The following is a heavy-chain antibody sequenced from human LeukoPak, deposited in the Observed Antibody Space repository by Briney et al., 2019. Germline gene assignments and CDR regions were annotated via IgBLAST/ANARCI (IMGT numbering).Heavy chain of an antibody. J-gene: IGHJ4*02. V-gene: IGHV3-53*01. D-gene: IGHD6-19*01. CDR3: ERGGTVAGNPGLFDY. CDR1: GVTVSSNY. Sequence: PGGSLRLSCAASGVTVSSNYMNWVRQAPGKGLEWVSGIYSGGDTYYADSVKGRFTISRDISKNTLYLQMNSLRAEDTAVYYCERGGTVAGNPGLFDYWGQGTLVTVSS. CDR2: IYSGGDT.